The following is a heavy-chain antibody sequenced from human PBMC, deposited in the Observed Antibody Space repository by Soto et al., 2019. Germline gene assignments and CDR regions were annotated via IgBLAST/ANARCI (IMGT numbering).Heavy chain of an antibody. V-gene: IGHV4-30-2*01. J-gene: IGHJ2*01. CDR2: IYQSGST. D-gene: IGHD1-7*01. Sequence: QLQLQESGSGLVKPSQTLSLTCAVSGGSISSGGYSWSWIRQPPGKGLEWIGYIYQSGSTYYNPSRKSGVTIPVTRPTAQITQKLSSVSAADTAVNYCARRRIADPRTRYFDLWGRGTLVTVSS. CDR3: ARRRIADPRTRYFDL. CDR1: GGSISSGGYS.